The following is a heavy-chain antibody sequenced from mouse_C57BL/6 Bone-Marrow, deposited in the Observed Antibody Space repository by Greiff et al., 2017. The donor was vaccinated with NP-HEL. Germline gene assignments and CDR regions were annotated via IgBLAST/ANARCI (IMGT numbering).Heavy chain of an antibody. V-gene: IGHV3-8*01. CDR3: ARTNIRDGSSHWYFDV. CDR1: GYSITSDY. D-gene: IGHD1-1*01. J-gene: IGHJ1*03. Sequence: VQLKQSGPGLAKPSQTLSLTCSVTGYSITSDYWNWIRKFPGNKLEYMGYISYSGITYYNPSLKSRISITRDTSKNQYYLQLNSVTTEDTATYYGARTNIRDGSSHWYFDVWGTGTTVTVSS. CDR2: ISYSGIT.